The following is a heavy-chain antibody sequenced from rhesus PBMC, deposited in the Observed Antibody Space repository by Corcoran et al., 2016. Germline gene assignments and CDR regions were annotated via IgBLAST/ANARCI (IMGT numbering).Heavy chain of an antibody. CDR2: IYGSGGST. J-gene: IGHJ4*01. Sequence: QVQLQESGPAGVKPWETPSLTSAVSGGSLAVSYYWSWIRQPPGKGLEWIGYIYGSGGSTYYNPSLKSRVTISTDTSKNQFSLKLSSVTAADTAVYYCARGRSRGRDYWGQGVLVTVSS. V-gene: IGHV4S7*01. D-gene: IGHD6-13*01. CDR1: GGSLAVSYY. CDR3: ARGRSRGRDY.